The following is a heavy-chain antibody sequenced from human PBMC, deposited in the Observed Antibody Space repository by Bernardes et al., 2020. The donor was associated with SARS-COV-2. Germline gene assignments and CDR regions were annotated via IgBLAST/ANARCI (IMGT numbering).Heavy chain of an antibody. CDR3: ARDGWGYGAYCSGGSCYGGSPRTYYYYGMDV. CDR2: IIPIFGTA. D-gene: IGHD2-15*01. J-gene: IGHJ6*02. V-gene: IGHV1-69*13. CDR1: GGTFSSYA. Sequence: SVKVSCKASGGTFSSYAISWVRQAPGQGLEWMGGIIPIFGTANYAQKFQGRVTITADESTSTAYMELSSLRSEDTAVYYCARDGWGYGAYCSGGSCYGGSPRTYYYYGMDVWGQGTTVTVSS.